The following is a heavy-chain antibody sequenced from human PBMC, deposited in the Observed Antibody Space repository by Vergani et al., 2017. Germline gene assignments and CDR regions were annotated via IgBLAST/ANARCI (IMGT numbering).Heavy chain of an antibody. CDR3: ARGNYYGSGTYVDP. CDR2: IYSGDET. Sequence: EVQLVESGGGIVKPGGSLRLSCVASGSTVSGKYMTWVRQAPGKGLEWVSHIYSGDETYYADSVKGRVTISRDTSKNTLHLQINNLRVEDTAVYYCARGNYYGSGTYVDPWGQGTLVTVSS. D-gene: IGHD3-10*01. CDR1: GSTVSGKY. J-gene: IGHJ5*02. V-gene: IGHV3-66*02.